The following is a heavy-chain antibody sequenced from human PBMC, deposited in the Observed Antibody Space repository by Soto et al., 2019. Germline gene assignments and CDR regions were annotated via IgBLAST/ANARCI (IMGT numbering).Heavy chain of an antibody. Sequence: PGGSLRLSCAASGFTFDNYGMYWVRQAPGKGLEWVSSISWNSGRIDYADSVKGRFTISRHNAKNSLYLQMNSLRPEDTALYYCAKGRTIFGVTPKYYFDHWGQGTQVTVS. J-gene: IGHJ4*02. CDR1: GFTFDNYG. V-gene: IGHV3-9*01. D-gene: IGHD3-3*01. CDR3: AKGRTIFGVTPKYYFDH. CDR2: ISWNSGRI.